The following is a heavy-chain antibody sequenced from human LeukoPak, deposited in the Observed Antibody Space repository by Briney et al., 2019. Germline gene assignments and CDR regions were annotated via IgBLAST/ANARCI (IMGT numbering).Heavy chain of an antibody. CDR1: GFTFSSYA. CDR2: ISASGGTT. CDR3: AKGWLAPGPTYDY. V-gene: IGHV3-23*01. D-gene: IGHD5-12*01. Sequence: PGGSLRLSCAASGFTFSSYAMSWVRQAPGKGPEWVSAISASGGTTHYADSVKGRFTLSRDNSRNTLHLQLHSLRAEDTAIYYCAKGWLAPGPTYDYWGQGTLVTVSS. J-gene: IGHJ4*02.